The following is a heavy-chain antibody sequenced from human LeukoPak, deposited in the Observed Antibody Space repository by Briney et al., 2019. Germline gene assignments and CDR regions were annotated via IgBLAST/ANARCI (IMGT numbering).Heavy chain of an antibody. CDR1: GGSISNYY. V-gene: IGHV4-59*01. CDR3: ARELGATVVNYGMDV. J-gene: IGHJ6*02. CDR2: IHYSGST. D-gene: IGHD4-23*01. Sequence: SETLSLTCTVSGGSISNYYWSWIRQPPGKGLEWIGYIHYSGSTNYNPSLKSRVTISVDTSKNQLSLKLTSMTAADAAVYYCARELGATVVNYGMDVWGQGTTVTVSS.